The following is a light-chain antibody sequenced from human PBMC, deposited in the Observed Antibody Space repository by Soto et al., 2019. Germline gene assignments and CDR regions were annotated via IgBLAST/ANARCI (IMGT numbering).Light chain of an antibody. Sequence: QSVLTQPASVSGSPGQSITISCTGTSSDVGGYNYVSWYQQHPGKAPKPMIYDVSNRPSGVSNRFSGSKSGNTASLTISGLQAEDEADYYGSSYTSSSTLVFGTGTKVNVL. CDR2: DVS. J-gene: IGLJ1*01. V-gene: IGLV2-14*01. CDR1: SSDVGGYNY. CDR3: SSYTSSSTLV.